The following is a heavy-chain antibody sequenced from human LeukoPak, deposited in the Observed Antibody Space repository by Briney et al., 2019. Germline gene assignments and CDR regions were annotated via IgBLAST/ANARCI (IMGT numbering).Heavy chain of an antibody. J-gene: IGHJ6*03. CDR3: ARAKKGPAAITYYYYYYMDV. CDR1: GGSISSYY. D-gene: IGHD2-2*02. Sequence: SETLSLTCTISGGSISSYYWSWIRQPPGKGLEWIGYIYYSGSTNYNPSLKSRVTISVDTSKNQFSLKLGSVTAADTAVYYCARAKKGPAAITYYYYYYMDVWGKGTTVTVSS. V-gene: IGHV4-59*08. CDR2: IYYSGST.